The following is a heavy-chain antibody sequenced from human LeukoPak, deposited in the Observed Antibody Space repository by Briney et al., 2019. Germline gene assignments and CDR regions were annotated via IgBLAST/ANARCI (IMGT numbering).Heavy chain of an antibody. CDR1: GGSISSSNW. CDR2: IYHSGST. CDR3: ARTYDSSGFVLLDY. J-gene: IGHJ4*02. V-gene: IGHV4-4*02. Sequence: PSGTLSLTCAVSGGSISSSNWWSWVRQPPGKGLEWIGEIYHSGSTNYNPSLKSRVTISVDKSKNQFSLKLSSVTAADTAMYYCARTYDSSGFVLLDYWGQGTLVTVSS. D-gene: IGHD3-22*01.